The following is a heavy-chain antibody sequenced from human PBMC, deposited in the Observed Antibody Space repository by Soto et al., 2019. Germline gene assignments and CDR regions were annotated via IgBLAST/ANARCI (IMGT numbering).Heavy chain of an antibody. V-gene: IGHV3-74*01. CDR1: GFSFSSYW. CDR2: INTDGSST. CDR3: ARSPGGYYID. D-gene: IGHD3-9*01. J-gene: IGHJ3*01. Sequence: EVQLVESGGGLVQPGGSLRLSCADSGFSFSSYWMHWVRQGPGMGLVWVSRINTDGSSTNYADSVKGRFTISRDNAKNMVYLPMNSLRAEDTAVYYCARSPGGYYIDWGQGTMVTVSS.